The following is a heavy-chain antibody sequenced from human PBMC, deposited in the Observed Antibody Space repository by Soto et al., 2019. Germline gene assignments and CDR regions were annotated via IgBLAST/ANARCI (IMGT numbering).Heavy chain of an antibody. J-gene: IGHJ5*02. Sequence: SETLSLTCTVSGGSISSYYWSWIRQPPGKGLEWIGYIYYSGSTNYNPSLKSRVTISVDTSKNQFSLKLSSVTAADTAVYYCARIYSGYDYGWFDPWGQGTLVTVSS. V-gene: IGHV4-59*08. D-gene: IGHD5-12*01. CDR1: GGSISSYY. CDR2: IYYSGST. CDR3: ARIYSGYDYGWFDP.